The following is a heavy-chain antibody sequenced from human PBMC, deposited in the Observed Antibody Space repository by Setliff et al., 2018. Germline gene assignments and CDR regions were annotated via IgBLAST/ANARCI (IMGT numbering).Heavy chain of an antibody. Sequence: ASVKVSCKVSGYTLTELSMHWVRQAPGKGLEWMGGFDPEDGETIYAQKFQGRVTMTEDTSTDTAYMELSSLRSEDTAVYYCATDGVITMVRGVIITEPLFDFDYWGQGTLVTVSS. CDR3: ATDGVITMVRGVIITEPLFDFDY. CDR1: GYTLTELS. D-gene: IGHD3-10*01. V-gene: IGHV1-24*01. J-gene: IGHJ4*02. CDR2: FDPEDGET.